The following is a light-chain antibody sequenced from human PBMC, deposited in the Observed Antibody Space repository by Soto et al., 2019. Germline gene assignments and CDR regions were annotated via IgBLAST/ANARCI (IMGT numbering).Light chain of an antibody. J-gene: IGLJ2*01. Sequence: QSALTQPASVSGSPGQSITISCTGTSSDVGTYNYVSWYQHHPGKAPKLMIYDVSNRPSGVSNRFSGSESGNTASLTISGLQAEDEADYYCTSHTSSSTPLFGGGTKLTVL. V-gene: IGLV2-14*03. CDR1: SSDVGTYNY. CDR2: DVS. CDR3: TSHTSSSTPL.